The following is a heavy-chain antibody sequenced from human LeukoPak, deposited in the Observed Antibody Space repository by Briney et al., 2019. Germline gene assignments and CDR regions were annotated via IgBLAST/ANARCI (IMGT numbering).Heavy chain of an antibody. CDR2: IYYSGST. CDR1: GGSISSYY. CDR3: ARLRFLEWLTAYFDY. J-gene: IGHJ4*02. D-gene: IGHD3-3*01. Sequence: SETLSLTCTVSGGSISSYYWSWIRQPPGKGLEWIGYIYYSGSTNYNPSLKSRVTISVDTSKNQFSLKLSSVTAADTVVYYCARLRFLEWLTAYFDYWGQGTLVTVSS. V-gene: IGHV4-59*08.